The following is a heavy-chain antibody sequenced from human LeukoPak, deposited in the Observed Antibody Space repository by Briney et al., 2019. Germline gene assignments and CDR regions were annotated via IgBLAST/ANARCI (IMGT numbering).Heavy chain of an antibody. V-gene: IGHV3-74*01. CDR3: ARAYSSGWEDAFDI. CDR2: INGDGRNI. CDR1: GFTFSSYW. Sequence: GGSLRLSCVASGFTFSSYWMHWVRQDPRKGLVWVSRINGDGRNINYADSVRGRFTISRDNAKNTLYLQMNSLRAEDTAVYYCARAYSSGWEDAFDIWGQGTMVTVSS. D-gene: IGHD6-19*01. J-gene: IGHJ3*02.